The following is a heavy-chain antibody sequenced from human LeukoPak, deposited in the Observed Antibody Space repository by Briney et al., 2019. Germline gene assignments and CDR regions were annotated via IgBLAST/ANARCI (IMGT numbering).Heavy chain of an antibody. D-gene: IGHD2-21*01. V-gene: IGHV3-21*01. CDR2: ISSSSSYI. J-gene: IGHJ5*02. CDR1: GFTFSSYS. CDR3: ARDQILADVIPFDP. Sequence: GGSLRLSCAASGFTFSSYSMNWVRQAPGKGLEWVSSISSSSSYIYYADSVKGRFTISRDNAKNSLYLQMNSLRAEDTAVYYCARDQILADVIPFDPWGQGTLVTVSS.